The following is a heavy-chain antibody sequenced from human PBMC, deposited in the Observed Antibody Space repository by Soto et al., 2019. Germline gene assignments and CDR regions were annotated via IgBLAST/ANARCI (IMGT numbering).Heavy chain of an antibody. CDR2: MNPNSGNT. Sequence: QEQLVQSGAEVKKPGASVKVSCKASGYTFATYDFNWVRQAPGQGLEWMGWMNPNSGNTGYAQKFRGRGSMTRNTSISTAYMELSGLRSEDTALYFCARRKERSGPNYFDLWGQGTLVTVSS. CDR3: ARRKERSGPNYFDL. D-gene: IGHD6-25*01. CDR1: GYTFATYD. V-gene: IGHV1-8*01. J-gene: IGHJ4*02.